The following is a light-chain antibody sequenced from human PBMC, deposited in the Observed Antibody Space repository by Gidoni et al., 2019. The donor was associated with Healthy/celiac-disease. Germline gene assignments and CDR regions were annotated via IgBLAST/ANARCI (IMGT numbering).Light chain of an antibody. J-gene: IGKJ4*01. CDR3: QQDGSSPLT. Sequence: EIVLTQSPGTLSLSPGERATLSCRASQSVSRSYLAWYQQKPGQAPRLIIYGASSRATGSPDRFSGSGSGTDVTLTISRLEPEDFAVYYCQQDGSSPLTFGGGTKVEIK. CDR2: GAS. CDR1: QSVSRSY. V-gene: IGKV3-20*01.